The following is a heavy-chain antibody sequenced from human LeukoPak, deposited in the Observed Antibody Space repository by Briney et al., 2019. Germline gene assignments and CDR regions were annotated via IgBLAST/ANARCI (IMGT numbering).Heavy chain of an antibody. CDR1: GFTFSSYA. CDR2: ISGSGGST. J-gene: IGHJ4*02. CDR3: ARDDNWGFDY. V-gene: IGHV3-23*01. Sequence: GGSLRLSCAASGFTFSSYAMSWVRQAQGKGLEWVSAISGSGGSTYYADSVKGRFTISRDNSKNTLYLQMNSLRAEDTAFYYCARDDNWGFDYWGQGTLVTVSS. D-gene: IGHD7-27*01.